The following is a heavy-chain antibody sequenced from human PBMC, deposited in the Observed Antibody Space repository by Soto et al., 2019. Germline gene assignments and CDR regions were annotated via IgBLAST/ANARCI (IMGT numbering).Heavy chain of an antibody. J-gene: IGHJ4*02. V-gene: IGHV4-31*03. CDR2: IYYSGST. CDR3: ARCSSGYLYYFDY. D-gene: IGHD3-22*01. CDR1: GGSISSGGYY. Sequence: QVQLQESGPGLVKPSQTLSLTCTVSGGSISSGGYYWSWIRQHPGKGLEWIGYIYYSGSTYYNPSLKSGVTISVDTSKNQFSLKLSSVTAADTAVYYCARCSSGYLYYFDYWGQGTLVTVSS.